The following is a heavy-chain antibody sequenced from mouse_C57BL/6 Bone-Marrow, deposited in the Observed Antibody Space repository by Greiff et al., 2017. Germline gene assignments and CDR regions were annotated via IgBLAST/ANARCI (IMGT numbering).Heavy chain of an antibody. CDR3: TEADYYFDY. CDR1: GFTFSNYW. J-gene: IGHJ2*01. CDR2: IRLKSDNYAT. V-gene: IGHV6-3*01. Sequence: EVKLVESGGGLVQPGGSMKLSCVASGFTFSNYWMNWVRQSSEKGLEWVAQIRLKSDNYATHYAESVKGRFTISRDDSKSSVYLQMNNLRAEDTGIYYCTEADYYFDYWGQGTTLTVSS.